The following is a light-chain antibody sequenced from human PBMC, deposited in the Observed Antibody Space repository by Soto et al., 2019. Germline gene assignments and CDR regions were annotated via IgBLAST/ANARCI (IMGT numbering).Light chain of an antibody. Sequence: EIVMTQSPATLSVSPGERATLSCRASQSVSGNLAWYQQKPGQAPRLLIYGASTRATGIPARFRGSGSGTEFTLTISTLQSEDFAVDYCQQYNNWLITFGQGTRLEIK. J-gene: IGKJ5*01. CDR2: GAS. CDR1: QSVSGN. V-gene: IGKV3-15*01. CDR3: QQYNNWLIT.